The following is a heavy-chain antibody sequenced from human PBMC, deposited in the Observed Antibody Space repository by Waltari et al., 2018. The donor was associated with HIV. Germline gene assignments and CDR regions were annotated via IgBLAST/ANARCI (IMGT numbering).Heavy chain of an antibody. Sequence: QVQLVESGGGLVRPGGSLRLSCAASGLAFSDYYMSWILQAPGKGLEWVSYISSSGSTIYYADSVKGRFTISRDNAKNSLYLQMNSLRAEDTAVYYCAGAYDVGAFDIWGQGTMVTVSS. CDR3: AGAYDVGAFDI. CDR1: GLAFSDYY. D-gene: IGHD3-22*01. CDR2: ISSSGSTI. J-gene: IGHJ3*02. V-gene: IGHV3-11*01.